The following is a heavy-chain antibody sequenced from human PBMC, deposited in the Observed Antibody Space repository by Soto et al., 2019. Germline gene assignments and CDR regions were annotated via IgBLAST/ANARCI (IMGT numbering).Heavy chain of an antibody. CDR3: ARDLYSSSWFWFDP. D-gene: IGHD2-2*01. CDR2: ITAGDAKT. J-gene: IGHJ5*02. V-gene: IGHV1-3*01. CDR1: GYNFTQYR. Sequence: QVQLVQSGADVKKPGASVKISCKASGYNFTQYRIHWVRQAPGQRLEWMGWITAGDAKTEYSQKFQGRVTISRDISATTVYLYLDSLRSEDTAVYYCARDLYSSSWFWFDPWGRGTQVIVSS.